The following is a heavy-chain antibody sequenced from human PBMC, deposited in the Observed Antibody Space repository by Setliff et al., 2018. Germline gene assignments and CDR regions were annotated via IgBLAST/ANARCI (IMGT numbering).Heavy chain of an antibody. CDR2: IYYSGST. J-gene: IGHJ4*02. CDR1: GGSISSSSYY. D-gene: IGHD3-16*01. V-gene: IGHV4-39*07. Sequence: LSLTCTVSGGSISSSSYYWGWIRQPPGKGLEWIGSIYYSGSTYYNPSLKSRVTISVDTSKNQFSLRLNSATAADTAVYYCARLRGAFDYWGQGTLVTVSS. CDR3: ARLRGAFDY.